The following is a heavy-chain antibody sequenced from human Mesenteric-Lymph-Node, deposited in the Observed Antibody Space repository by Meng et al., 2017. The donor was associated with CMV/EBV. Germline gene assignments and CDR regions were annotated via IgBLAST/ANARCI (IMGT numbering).Heavy chain of an antibody. J-gene: IGHJ4*02. CDR1: GFTFTNYD. Sequence: GESLKISCAASGFTFTNYDMSWVRQAPGKGLEWVSAISGSGGSTYYADSVKGRFTISRDNSDNTLYLQMRSLRAEDTAVYYCAKGSGFLEWTALDYWGQGTLVTVSS. CDR3: AKGSGFLEWTALDY. D-gene: IGHD3-3*01. V-gene: IGHV3-23*01. CDR2: ISGSGGST.